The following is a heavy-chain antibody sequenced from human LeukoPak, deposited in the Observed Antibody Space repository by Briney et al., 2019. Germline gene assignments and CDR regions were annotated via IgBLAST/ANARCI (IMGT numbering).Heavy chain of an antibody. J-gene: IGHJ4*02. CDR1: GGTFSSYA. D-gene: IGHD2-2*01. CDR2: TIPIFGTA. Sequence: WASVKVSCKASGGTFSSYAISWVRQAPGQGLEWMGGTIPIFGTANYAQKFQGRVTITADKSTSTAYMELSSLRSEDTAVYYCAREPIYCSSTSCYARLVDYWGQGTLVTVSS. CDR3: AREPIYCSSTSCYARLVDY. V-gene: IGHV1-69*06.